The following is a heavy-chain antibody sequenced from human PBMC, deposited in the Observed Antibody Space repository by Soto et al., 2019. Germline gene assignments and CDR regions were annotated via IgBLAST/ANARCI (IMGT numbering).Heavy chain of an antibody. CDR2: IWYDGSNK. J-gene: IGHJ6*03. D-gene: IGHD2-15*01. CDR3: ARTTGYCSGGSCRLAPEDYYYMDV. CDR1: GFTFSSYG. V-gene: IGHV3-33*01. Sequence: GGSLRLSCAASGFTFSSYGMHWVRQAPGKGLEWVAVIWYDGSNKYYADSVKGRFTISRDNSKNTLYLQMNSLRAEDTAVYYCARTTGYCSGGSCRLAPEDYYYMDVWGKGTTVTVSS.